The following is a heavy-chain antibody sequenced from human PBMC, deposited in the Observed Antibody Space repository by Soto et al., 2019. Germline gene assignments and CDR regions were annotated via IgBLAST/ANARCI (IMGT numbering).Heavy chain of an antibody. Sequence: QVQLVQSGAEVKKPGASVKVSCKASGYTFTSYGISWVRQAPGQGLEWMGWISAYNGNTNYAQKLQGRVTMTTDTSTRTAYMELRLLRSDDTAVYYCARRCSSTSCSPYYYYGMDVWGQGTTVTVSS. V-gene: IGHV1-18*01. CDR1: GYTFTSYG. CDR2: ISAYNGNT. CDR3: ARRCSSTSCSPYYYYGMDV. J-gene: IGHJ6*02. D-gene: IGHD2-2*01.